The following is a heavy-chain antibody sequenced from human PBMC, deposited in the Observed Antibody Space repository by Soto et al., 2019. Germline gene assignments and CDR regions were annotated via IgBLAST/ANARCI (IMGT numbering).Heavy chain of an antibody. CDR1: VFTFSSYV. CDR2: ISGSGGST. J-gene: IGHJ2*01. Sequence: EVQLLESGGGLVQPGGSLRLSCAASVFTFSSYVMSWVRQAPGKGLEWVSAISGSGGSTYYAGSVKGRFTISRDSSKNTLFLQMNSLRAGDTAVYYWAKGDLYFDLWGRGNLVTVSS. CDR3: AKGDLYFDL. V-gene: IGHV3-23*01.